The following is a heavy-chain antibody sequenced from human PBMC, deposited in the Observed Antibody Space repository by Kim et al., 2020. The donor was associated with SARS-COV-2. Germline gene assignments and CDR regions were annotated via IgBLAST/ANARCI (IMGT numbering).Heavy chain of an antibody. Sequence: GGSLRLSCAASGFIFNADWMSWVRQAPGKGLEWIARIKSKTDGGTTDYGAPVEGRFTISRDDITETLYLQMNSLKPGDTAVYYCTTEKSYHYHRCGYFEDWGQGTLVTVSS. CDR2: IKSKTDGGTT. CDR1: GFIFNADW. V-gene: IGHV3-15*01. CDR3: TTEKSYHYHRCGYFED. D-gene: IGHD3-22*01. J-gene: IGHJ4*02.